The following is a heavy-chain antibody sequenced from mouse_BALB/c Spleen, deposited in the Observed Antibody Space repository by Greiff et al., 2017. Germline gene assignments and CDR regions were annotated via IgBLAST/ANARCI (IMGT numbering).Heavy chain of an antibody. CDR3: ARKPYYYGSSYWFAY. CDR1: GYTFSSYW. V-gene: IGHV1-9*01. Sequence: VQLVESGAELMKPGASVKISCKATGYTFSSYWIEWVKQRPGHGLEWIGEILPGSGSTNYNEKFKGKATFTADTSSNTAYMQLSSLTSEDSAVYYCARKPYYYGSSYWFAYWGQGTLVTVSA. D-gene: IGHD1-1*01. J-gene: IGHJ3*01. CDR2: ILPGSGST.